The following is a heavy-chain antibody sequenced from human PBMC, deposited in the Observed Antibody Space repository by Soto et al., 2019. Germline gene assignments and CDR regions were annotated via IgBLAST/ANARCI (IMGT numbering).Heavy chain of an antibody. CDR1: GYTFTSHY. CDR2: TNPSGGST. Sequence: QVQLVQSGAEVKKPGASVKVSCKASGYTFTSHYMHWVRQAPGQGLEWMGITNPSGGSTSYAQKFQGRVTMTRDTSTSTVYMELSSLRSEDTAVYYCARGWELPYPFDYWGQGTLVTVSS. D-gene: IGHD1-26*01. J-gene: IGHJ4*02. CDR3: ARGWELPYPFDY. V-gene: IGHV1-46*01.